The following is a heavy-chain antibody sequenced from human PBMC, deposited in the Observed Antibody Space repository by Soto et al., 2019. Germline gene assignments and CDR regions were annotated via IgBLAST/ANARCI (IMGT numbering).Heavy chain of an antibody. J-gene: IGHJ6*02. CDR1: GFTFSSYG. Sequence: GGSLRLSCAASGFTFSSYGMHWVRQAPGKGLEWVAVISYDGSNKYYADSVKGRFTISRDNSKNTLYLQMNSLRAEDTAVYYCAKKDTAMVPDYYYYGMDVWGQGTTVTVSS. CDR3: AKKDTAMVPDYYYYGMDV. CDR2: ISYDGSNK. V-gene: IGHV3-30*18. D-gene: IGHD5-18*01.